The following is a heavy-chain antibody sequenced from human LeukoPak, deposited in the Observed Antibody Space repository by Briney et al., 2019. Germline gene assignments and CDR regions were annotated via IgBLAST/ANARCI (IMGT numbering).Heavy chain of an antibody. CDR1: GFTFSSYA. CDR2: ISGSGGST. CDR3: AKDRDDSRYFDL. J-gene: IGHJ2*01. D-gene: IGHD3-22*01. V-gene: IGHV3-23*01. Sequence: PGGSLRLSCAASGFTFSSYAMSWVRQAPGEGLEWVSAISGSGGSTYYADSVKGRFTISRDNSKNTLYLQMNSLRAEDTAVYYCAKDRDDSRYFDLWGRGTLVTVSS.